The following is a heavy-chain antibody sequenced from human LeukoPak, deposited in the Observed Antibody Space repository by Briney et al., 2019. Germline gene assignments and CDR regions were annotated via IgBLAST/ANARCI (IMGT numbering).Heavy chain of an antibody. CDR1: GFTVSSNY. V-gene: IGHV3-53*01. Sequence: GGPLRLSCAASGFTVSSNYMSWVRQAPGKGLGWVSVIYSGGRGTTYSADSVKGRFTISRDNSKNTVYLQMNSLRAEDTAVYYCARDPASSGLAAFEIWGQGTMVTVSS. CDR2: IYSGGRGTT. J-gene: IGHJ3*02. D-gene: IGHD3-16*01. CDR3: ARDPASSGLAAFEI.